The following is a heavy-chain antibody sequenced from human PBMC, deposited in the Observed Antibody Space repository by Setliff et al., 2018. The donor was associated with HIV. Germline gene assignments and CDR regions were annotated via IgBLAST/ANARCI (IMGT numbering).Heavy chain of an antibody. CDR2: IYYSGST. CDR3: ARDTGMRDAAFDI. D-gene: IGHD5-18*01. J-gene: IGHJ3*02. V-gene: IGHV4-59*08. CDR1: GGSISSHY. Sequence: KPSETLSLTCTVSGGSISSHYWSWIRQPPGKGLEWIGYIYYSGSTNYNPSLKSRVTISVDTSKNQFSLKLSSVTAADTAVYYCARDTGMRDAAFDIWGQGTRVTVSS.